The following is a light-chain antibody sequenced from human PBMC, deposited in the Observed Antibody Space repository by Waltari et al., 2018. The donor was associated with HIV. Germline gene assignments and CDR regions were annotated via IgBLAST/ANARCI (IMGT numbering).Light chain of an antibody. J-gene: IGKJ1*01. CDR2: GAS. V-gene: IGKV3-15*01. CDR1: QSVSSN. Sequence: EILMTQPPATLYVSPGERATLSCRASQSVSSNLAWYQQKPGQAPRLLIYGASTRATGIPARFSGSGSGTEFTLTISSLQSEDFAVYYCQQYNNWPPWTFGQGTKVEIK. CDR3: QQYNNWPPWT.